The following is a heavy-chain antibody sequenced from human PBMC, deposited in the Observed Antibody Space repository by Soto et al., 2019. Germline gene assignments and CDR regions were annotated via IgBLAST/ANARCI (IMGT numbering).Heavy chain of an antibody. J-gene: IGHJ6*02. CDR3: ARGSDLWSGYFSGGMDV. CDR1: GGTFSSYA. D-gene: IGHD3-3*01. CDR2: IIPIFGTA. Sequence: GASVKVSCKASGGTFSSYAISWVRQAPGQGLEWMGGIIPIFGTANYAQKFQGRVTITADESTSTAYMELSRLRSEDTAVYYCARGSDLWSGYFSGGMDVWGQGTTVTVSS. V-gene: IGHV1-69*13.